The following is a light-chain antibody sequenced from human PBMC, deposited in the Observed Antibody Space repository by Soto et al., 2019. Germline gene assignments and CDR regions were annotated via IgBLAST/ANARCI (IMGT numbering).Light chain of an antibody. V-gene: IGLV2-14*03. J-gene: IGLJ1*01. CDR3: NSYTSSSTYV. CDR2: DVT. Sequence: QSVLTQPASVSGSPGQSITISCTGTSSDVGGFNYVSWYQQHPGKAPKLMIYDVTNRPSGVSYRFSSSKSGTTASLTISGLQAEDEAEYYCNSYTSSSTYVFGTGTKLTVL. CDR1: SSDVGGFNY.